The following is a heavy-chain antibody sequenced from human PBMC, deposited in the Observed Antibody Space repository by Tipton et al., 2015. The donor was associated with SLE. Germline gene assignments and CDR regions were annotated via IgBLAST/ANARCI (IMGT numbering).Heavy chain of an antibody. CDR1: GFTFSNFW. Sequence: FLRLSCVVSGFTFSNFWVHWVRQAPGKGLVWVSRINGDGSDTTYADSVKGRFTISRDNAKNTLYLQMNSLRAEDTAVYYCARTMTGGYFDYWGQGTLVTVSS. J-gene: IGHJ4*02. D-gene: IGHD1-14*01. CDR2: INGDGSDT. CDR3: ARTMTGGYFDY. V-gene: IGHV3-74*01.